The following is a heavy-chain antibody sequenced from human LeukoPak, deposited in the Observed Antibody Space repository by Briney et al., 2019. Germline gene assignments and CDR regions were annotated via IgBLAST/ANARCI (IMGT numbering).Heavy chain of an antibody. CDR2: INPSGGST. Sequence: GASVKVSCKASGYTFTSYYMHWVRQAPGQGLEWMGIINPSGGSTSYAQKFQGRVTMTRDMSTSTVYMELSSLRSEDTAVYYCARAYRQWREGVGFRYWGQGTLVTVSS. V-gene: IGHV1-46*01. CDR1: GYTFTSYY. J-gene: IGHJ4*02. D-gene: IGHD6-19*01. CDR3: ARAYRQWREGVGFRY.